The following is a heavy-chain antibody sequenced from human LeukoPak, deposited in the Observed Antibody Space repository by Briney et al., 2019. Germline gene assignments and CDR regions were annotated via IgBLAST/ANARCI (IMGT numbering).Heavy chain of an antibody. Sequence: GSSVKVSCKASGGTFSSYAISWVRQAPGQGLEWMGWIKPNSGDSNYAQKFRGRVTMTRDTSINTAYMEVSRLRSDDTAVYYCARGYSLSDYYDSSGSDYWGQGTLVTVSS. CDR2: IKPNSGDS. CDR1: GGTFSSYA. J-gene: IGHJ4*02. D-gene: IGHD3-22*01. CDR3: ARGYSLSDYYDSSGSDY. V-gene: IGHV1-2*02.